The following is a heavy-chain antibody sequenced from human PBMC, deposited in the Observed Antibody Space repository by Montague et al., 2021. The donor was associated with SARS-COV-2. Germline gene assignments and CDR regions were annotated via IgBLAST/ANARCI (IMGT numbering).Heavy chain of an antibody. V-gene: IGHV6-1*01. J-gene: IGHJ2*01. Sequence: CAISGDSVSSNIATWNWIRQSPSRGLEWLGRTYYRSKWYNDYAVSVKSRVIINPDTSNNRIALQLNSVTPEDTAVYYCAREYCGGDCYFYWYFDLWGRGTLVTGSS. CDR1: GDSVSSNIAT. CDR3: AREYCGGDCYFYWYFDL. CDR2: TYYRSKWYN. D-gene: IGHD2-21*02.